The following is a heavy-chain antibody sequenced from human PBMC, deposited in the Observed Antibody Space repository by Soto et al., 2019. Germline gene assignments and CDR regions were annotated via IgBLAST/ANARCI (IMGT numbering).Heavy chain of an antibody. CDR3: ARDSIVARYYFDY. CDR1: GYSFTGHG. CDR2: INPRGGST. D-gene: IGHD6-6*01. Sequence: GASVKVSCKAWGYSFTGHGIYWVRQAPGQGLEWMGIINPRGGSTTYAQKFQGRVTLTSDTSTSTAYMELSRLRSEDTAVYFCARDSIVARYYFDYWGQGTPVTVSS. V-gene: IGHV1-46*01. J-gene: IGHJ4*02.